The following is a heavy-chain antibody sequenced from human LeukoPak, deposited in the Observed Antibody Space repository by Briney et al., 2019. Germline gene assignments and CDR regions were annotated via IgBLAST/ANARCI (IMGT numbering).Heavy chain of an antibody. J-gene: IGHJ4*02. D-gene: IGHD1-26*01. CDR1: GFTFTSYS. CDR2: ISGGGGST. V-gene: IGHV3-23*01. Sequence: GGSLRLSCAASGFTFTSYSMNWVRQAPGMGLEWVSTISGGGGSTYYADSVKGRFTISRDNSKNTLYLQVNSLRAEDTAVYYCAKGGKWDVTPFDYWGQGTLVTVSS. CDR3: AKGGKWDVTPFDY.